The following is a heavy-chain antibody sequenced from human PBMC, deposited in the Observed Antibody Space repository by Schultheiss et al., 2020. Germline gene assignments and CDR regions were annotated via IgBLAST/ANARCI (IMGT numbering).Heavy chain of an antibody. CDR1: GGSFSGYY. V-gene: IGHV4-59*10. J-gene: IGHJ5*02. D-gene: IGHD3-22*01. CDR2: ISTSGST. CDR3: AKLITMIVVVT. Sequence: SETLSLTCAVYGGSFSGYYWSWIRQPAGKGLEWIGRISTSGSTNYNPSLKSRVTISLDKSKNQFSLKLSSVTAADTAVYYCAKLITMIVVVTWGQGTLVTVSS.